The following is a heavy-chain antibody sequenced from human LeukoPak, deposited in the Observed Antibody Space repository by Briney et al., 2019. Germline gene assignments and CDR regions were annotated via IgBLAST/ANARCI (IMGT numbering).Heavy chain of an antibody. CDR2: IYSSGST. J-gene: IGHJ1*01. CDR3: ARGSTIFGVVTPFQH. D-gene: IGHD3-3*01. CDR1: SGSISSYY. Sequence: SETLSLICTVSSGSISSYYWSWIRQPAGKGLEWIGRIYSSGSTDYNPSLKSRVTMSVDTSKNQFSLKLSSVTAADTAVYYCARGSTIFGVVTPFQHWGQGTLVTVSS. V-gene: IGHV4-4*07.